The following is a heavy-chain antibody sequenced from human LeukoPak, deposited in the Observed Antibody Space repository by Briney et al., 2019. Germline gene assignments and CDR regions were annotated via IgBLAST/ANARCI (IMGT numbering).Heavy chain of an antibody. CDR2: IYSSGST. CDR1: GFIVSSNY. Sequence: GGSLRLSCVVSGFIVSSNYMSWVRQAPGKGLEWVSIIYSSGSTYYADSVKGRFTISRDNSKNTLYLQMNSLRAEDTAVYYCARQGNYYGSGSNNWFDPWGQGTLVTFSS. V-gene: IGHV3-66*04. J-gene: IGHJ5*02. CDR3: ARQGNYYGSGSNNWFDP. D-gene: IGHD3-10*01.